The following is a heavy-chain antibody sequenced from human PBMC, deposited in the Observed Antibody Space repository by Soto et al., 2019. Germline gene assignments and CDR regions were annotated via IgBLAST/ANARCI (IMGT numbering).Heavy chain of an antibody. CDR3: ASRARSSSHYYGMDV. Sequence: GESLKISCNGSGYSFTSYWIGWVRQMPGKGLEWMGIIYPGDSDTRYSPSFQGQVTISADKSISTAYLQWSSLKASDTAMYYCASRARSSSHYYGMDVWGQGTTVTVSS. V-gene: IGHV5-51*01. D-gene: IGHD6-6*01. CDR2: IYPGDSDT. CDR1: GYSFTSYW. J-gene: IGHJ6*02.